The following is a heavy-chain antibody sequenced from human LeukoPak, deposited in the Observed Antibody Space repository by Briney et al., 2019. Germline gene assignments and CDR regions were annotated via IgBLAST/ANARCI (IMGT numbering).Heavy chain of an antibody. V-gene: IGHV4-34*01. Sequence: SETLSLTCAVYGGSFSGYYWRWIRQPPGKGLEWIGESNHSGSTNYNPSLKSRVTISVDTSKNQFSLKLSSVTAADTAVYYCARDPGYCSSTSCPGWGQGTLVTVSS. CDR1: GGSFSGYY. D-gene: IGHD2-2*01. CDR2: SNHSGST. CDR3: ARDPGYCSSTSCPG. J-gene: IGHJ4*02.